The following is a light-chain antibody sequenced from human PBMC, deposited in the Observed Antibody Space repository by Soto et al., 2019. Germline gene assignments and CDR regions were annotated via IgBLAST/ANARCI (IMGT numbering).Light chain of an antibody. CDR1: QSINNNF. J-gene: IGKJ1*01. CDR3: QHYVGSPT. CDR2: GAS. V-gene: IGKV3-20*01. Sequence: ETVLTQSPGTLSLSAGERATVSCRASQSINNNFLAWYQLRPGQAPRLLISGASSRATGIPDRISGSGSGTDFTLTITRVEPEDSAMYYCQHYVGSPTFGQGTNVDIK.